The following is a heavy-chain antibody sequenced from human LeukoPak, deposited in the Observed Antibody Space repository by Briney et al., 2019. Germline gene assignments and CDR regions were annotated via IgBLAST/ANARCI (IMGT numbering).Heavy chain of an antibody. Sequence: ASVKVSCKASGYTFNNYGITWVRQAPGQGLEWMGWINIYNGNTNYAQKFQGRVTMTTETSTGTAYMELRSLRSDDTAGHYCARRAGYSSGLDLWGQGALVTVSS. CDR2: INIYNGNT. D-gene: IGHD6-19*01. J-gene: IGHJ5*02. CDR3: ARRAGYSSGLDL. CDR1: GYTFNNYG. V-gene: IGHV1-18*01.